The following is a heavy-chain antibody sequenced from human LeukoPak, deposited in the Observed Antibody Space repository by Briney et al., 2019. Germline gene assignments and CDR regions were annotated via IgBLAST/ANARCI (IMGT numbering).Heavy chain of an antibody. CDR3: ARGSSWYNYFDY. J-gene: IGHJ4*02. CDR1: GGSISSSSYY. D-gene: IGHD6-13*01. Sequence: SETLSLTCTVSGGSISSSSYYWGWIRQPPGKGLEWIGSIYYSGSTYYNPSLKSRVTISVDTSKNQFSLKLSSVTAADTAVCYCARGSSWYNYFDYWGQGTLVTVSS. V-gene: IGHV4-39*01. CDR2: IYYSGST.